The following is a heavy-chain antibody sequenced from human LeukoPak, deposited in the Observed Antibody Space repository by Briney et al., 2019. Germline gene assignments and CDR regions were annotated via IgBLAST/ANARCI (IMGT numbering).Heavy chain of an antibody. CDR1: GYTFTGYS. CDR3: ARDLPRFGGWLSA. Sequence: GASVKVSCKASGYTFTGYSMHWVRQAPGQGLEWMGRINPNSGGTDYAQKFQGRVTMIRDTSNSTVYMELNRLRSDDTAVYYCARDLPRFGGWLSAWGQGTLVTVSS. J-gene: IGHJ5*02. V-gene: IGHV1-2*06. CDR2: INPNSGGT. D-gene: IGHD3-16*01.